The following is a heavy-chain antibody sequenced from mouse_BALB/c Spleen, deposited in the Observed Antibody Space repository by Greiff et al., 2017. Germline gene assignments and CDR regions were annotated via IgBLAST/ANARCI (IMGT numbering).Heavy chain of an antibody. CDR1: GYSITSGYY. V-gene: IGHV3-6*02. CDR2: ISYDGSN. D-gene: IGHD2-4*01. CDR3: AREGYYDYDAVAY. J-gene: IGHJ3*01. Sequence: EVQLQESGPGLVKPSQSLSLTCSVTGYSITSGYYWNWIRQFPGNKLEWMGYISYDGSNNYNPSLKNRISITRDTSKNQFFLKLNSVTTEDTATYYCAREGYYDYDAVAYWGQGTLVTVSA.